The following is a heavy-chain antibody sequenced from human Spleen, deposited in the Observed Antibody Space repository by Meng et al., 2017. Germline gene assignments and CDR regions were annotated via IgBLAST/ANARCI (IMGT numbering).Heavy chain of an antibody. J-gene: IGHJ3*02. Sequence: GESLKISCKGSGYSFSSYWIGWVRQMPGKGLEWMGIIFPVDSDTRYSPSFQGQVTISADKSISTAYLQWNSLKASDTAIYYCARRIGGDAFDIWGQGTMVTVSS. CDR2: IFPVDSDT. CDR3: ARRIGGDAFDI. D-gene: IGHD3-10*01. V-gene: IGHV5-51*01. CDR1: GYSFSSYW.